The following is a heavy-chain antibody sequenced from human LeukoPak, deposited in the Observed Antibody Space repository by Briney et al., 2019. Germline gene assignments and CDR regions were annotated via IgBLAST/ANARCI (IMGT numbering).Heavy chain of an antibody. CDR1: GFTFSSYA. V-gene: IGHV3-30*04. D-gene: IGHD3-10*01. CDR2: ISYDGSNK. J-gene: IGHJ4*02. CDR3: ARDAITMVRGGGPFDY. Sequence: TGRSLRLSCAASGFTFSSYAMHWVRQAPGKGLEWVAVISYDGSNKYYADSVKGRFTISRDNSKNTLYLQMNSLRAEDTAVYYCARDAITMVRGGGPFDYWGQGTLVTVSS.